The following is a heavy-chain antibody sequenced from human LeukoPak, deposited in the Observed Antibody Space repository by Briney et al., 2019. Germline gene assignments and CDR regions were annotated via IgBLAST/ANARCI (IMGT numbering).Heavy chain of an antibody. D-gene: IGHD3-10*02. CDR1: GFTFSSYG. Sequence: PGGSLRLSCAASGFTFSSYGMHWVRQAPGKGLEWVAFIRYDGSNKYYADSVKGRFTISRDNSKNTLYLQMNSLRAEDTAVYYCAKDADEYYYGRAYYYYMDVWGKGTTVTISS. CDR3: AKDADEYYYGRAYYYYMDV. CDR2: IRYDGSNK. J-gene: IGHJ6*03. V-gene: IGHV3-30*02.